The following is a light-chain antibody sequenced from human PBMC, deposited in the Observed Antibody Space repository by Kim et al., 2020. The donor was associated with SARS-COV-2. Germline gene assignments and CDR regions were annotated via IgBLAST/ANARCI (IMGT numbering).Light chain of an antibody. V-gene: IGLV1-51*01. CDR1: SSNIGKNY. J-gene: IGLJ1*01. CDR3: GAWDSSLATYV. Sequence: GQKVTNSCSGSSSNIGKNYVSWYLKLPGTAPKLLIYDNGQRPSRISDRFSGSRSGTSATLGIAGLQIGDEADYYCGAWDSSLATYVFGTGTKVTVL. CDR2: DNG.